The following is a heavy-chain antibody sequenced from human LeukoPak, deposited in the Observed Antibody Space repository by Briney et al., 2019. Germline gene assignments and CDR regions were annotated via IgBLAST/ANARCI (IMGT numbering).Heavy chain of an antibody. V-gene: IGHV4-61*02. J-gene: IGHJ4*02. CDR2: IYTSGST. Sequence: PSETLSLTCTVSGGSISSGSYYWSWIRQPAGKGLEWIGRIYTSGSTNYNPSLKSRVTISVDTSKNQFSLKLSSVTAADTAVYYCARDIGGWSDSLFDYWGQGTLVTVSS. D-gene: IGHD6-19*01. CDR3: ARDIGGWSDSLFDY. CDR1: GGSISSGSYY.